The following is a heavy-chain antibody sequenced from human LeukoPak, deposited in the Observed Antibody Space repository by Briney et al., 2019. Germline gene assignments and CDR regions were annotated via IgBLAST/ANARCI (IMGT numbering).Heavy chain of an antibody. CDR3: ARALNGFDI. CDR2: IYSGGSI. J-gene: IGHJ3*02. V-gene: IGHV3-53*01. Sequence: GGSPRLSCAASGLIVSSNYMTWVRQAPGKGLEWVSVIYSGGSIYYADSVKGRFTISRDNSRNTLYLQMNSLRAEDTAVYYCARALNGFDIWGPGTLVTVSS. CDR1: GLIVSSNY.